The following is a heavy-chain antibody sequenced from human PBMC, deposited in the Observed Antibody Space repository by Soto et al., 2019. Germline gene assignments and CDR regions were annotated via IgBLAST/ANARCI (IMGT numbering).Heavy chain of an antibody. D-gene: IGHD4-17*01. Sequence: PSETLSLTCTVSGGSISSGDYYWSWIRQPPGKGLEWIGYIYYSGSTYYNPSLKSRVTISVDTSKNQFSLQLNSVTPEDTAVYYCARAVRPYGDYLNWFDPWGQGTLVTVSS. CDR2: IYYSGST. J-gene: IGHJ5*02. CDR1: GGSISSGDYY. V-gene: IGHV4-30-4*01. CDR3: ARAVRPYGDYLNWFDP.